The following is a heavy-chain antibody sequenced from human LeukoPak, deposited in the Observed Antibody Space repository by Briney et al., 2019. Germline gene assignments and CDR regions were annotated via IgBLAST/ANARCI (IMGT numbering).Heavy chain of an antibody. CDR1: GFTFSSYA. J-gene: IGHJ4*02. CDR3: AKNGGYSYGTGHFDY. V-gene: IGHV3-23*01. D-gene: IGHD5-18*01. Sequence: TGGSLRLSCAASGFTFSSYAMTRVRQAPGKGLEWVSAIGGRGDNTYYADSVRGRFTNSRDNSKNTLYLQMNSMRAEDTAIYYCAKNGGYSYGTGHFDYWGQGTLVTVSS. CDR2: IGGRGDNT.